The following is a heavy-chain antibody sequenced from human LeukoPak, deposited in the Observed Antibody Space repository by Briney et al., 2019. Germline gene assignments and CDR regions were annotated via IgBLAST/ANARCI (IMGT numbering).Heavy chain of an antibody. CDR2: INPNSGGT. CDR1: GHTFTGYY. V-gene: IGHV1-2*06. J-gene: IGHJ4*02. D-gene: IGHD6-19*01. Sequence: ASVKVSCKASGHTFTGYYMHWVRQAPGQGLEWMGRINPNSGGTNYAQKFQGRVTMARDTSISTAYMELSRLRSDDTAVYYCAGGSGYSSGWVDYWGQGTLVTVSS. CDR3: AGGSGYSSGWVDY.